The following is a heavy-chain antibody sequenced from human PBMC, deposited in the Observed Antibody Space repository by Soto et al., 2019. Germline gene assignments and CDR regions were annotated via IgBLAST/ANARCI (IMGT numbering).Heavy chain of an antibody. V-gene: IGHV3-30*18. D-gene: IGHD6-19*01. Sequence: VELVESGGGVVQPGRSLRLSCAASGFTFSDDAMHWVRQAPGKGLEWVAVVSHDGRKTHYADSVKGRFTISRDSSKNTVSLEMTSLRAEDTAVYYCAKGGRQWLVTSDFNYWGQGALVTVSS. J-gene: IGHJ4*02. CDR2: VSHDGRKT. CDR3: AKGGRQWLVTSDFNY. CDR1: GFTFSDDA.